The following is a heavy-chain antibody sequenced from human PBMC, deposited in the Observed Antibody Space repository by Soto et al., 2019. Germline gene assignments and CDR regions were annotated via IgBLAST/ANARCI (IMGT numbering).Heavy chain of an antibody. Sequence: VKFVESGGGLVQPGESLKLSCAASGFTFSDSAVHWVRQASGKGLEWVGRVRSKTTNFATTYAASVNGRFTISREDSKNTAYLQMNSLKIEDTAGYYWASYISLSNPAFDIWGQGTMVTVSS. CDR3: ASYISLSNPAFDI. CDR1: GFTFSDSA. V-gene: IGHV3-73*02. D-gene: IGHD6-6*01. J-gene: IGHJ3*02. CDR2: VRSKTTNFAT.